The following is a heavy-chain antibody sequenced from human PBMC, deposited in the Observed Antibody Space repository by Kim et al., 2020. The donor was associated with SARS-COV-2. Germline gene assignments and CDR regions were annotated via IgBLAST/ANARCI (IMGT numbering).Heavy chain of an antibody. D-gene: IGHD2-21*01. V-gene: IGHV3-66*01. CDR3: ARGRHIVVVKRGDAFDI. J-gene: IGHJ3*02. Sequence: VKGRFTSSRNNSKTTLYLQMNSLRDEDTAVYYCARGRHIVVVKRGDAFDIWGQGTMVTVSS.